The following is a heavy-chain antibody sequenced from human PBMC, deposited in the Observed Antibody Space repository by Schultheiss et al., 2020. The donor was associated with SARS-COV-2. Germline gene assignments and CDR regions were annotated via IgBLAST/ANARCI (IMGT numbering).Heavy chain of an antibody. CDR3: ARLYSGSYFDY. J-gene: IGHJ4*02. V-gene: IGHV1-69*04. D-gene: IGHD1-26*01. Sequence: KISCKASGYTFTSYGISWVRQAPGQGLEWMGRIIPILGIANYAQKFQGRVTITADKSTSTAYMELSSLRSEDTAVYYCARLYSGSYFDYWGQGTLVTVSS. CDR2: IIPILGIA. CDR1: GYTFTSYG.